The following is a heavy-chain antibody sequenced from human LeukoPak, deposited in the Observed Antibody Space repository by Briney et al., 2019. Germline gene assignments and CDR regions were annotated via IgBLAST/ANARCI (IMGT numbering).Heavy chain of an antibody. CDR1: GYSISSGYY. CDR3: AREDSGSYYNYYYFYMDV. J-gene: IGHJ6*03. CDR2: IYHSGST. Sequence: SETLSLTCSFSGYSISSGYYWGWIRQPPGQGLEWIGNIYHSGSTYYNPSLKSRVTISVDTSKNQFSLKLSSVTAADTAVYYCAREDSGSYYNYYYFYMDVWGKGTTVTISS. D-gene: IGHD3-10*01. V-gene: IGHV4-38-2*02.